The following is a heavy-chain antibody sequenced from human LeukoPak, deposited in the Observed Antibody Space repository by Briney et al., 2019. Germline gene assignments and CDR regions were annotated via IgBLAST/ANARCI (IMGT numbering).Heavy chain of an antibody. D-gene: IGHD3-3*01. CDR1: GYTFTSYY. J-gene: IGHJ4*02. V-gene: IGHV1-46*01. CDR3: ARDYNDDFWSGRGYDY. Sequence: ASVKVSCKASGYTFTSYYMHWVRQAPGQGLEWMGIINPSGGSTSYAQKFQGRVTMTRDMSTSTVYMELSSLRSEDTAVYYCARDYNDDFWSGRGYDYWGQGTLVTVSS. CDR2: INPSGGST.